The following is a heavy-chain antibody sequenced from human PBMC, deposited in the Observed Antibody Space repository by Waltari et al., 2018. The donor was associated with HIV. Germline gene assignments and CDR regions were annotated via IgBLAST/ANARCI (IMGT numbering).Heavy chain of an antibody. CDR1: GFSVRDFA. J-gene: IGHJ6*02. CDR2: ISSSSSNI. Sequence: EVQLVESGGGLVQPGRSLRLSCAASGFSVRDFAMNWVRQAPGKGLEWISYISSSSSNIKYADSVKGRFTISRDNTKSSLDLHMNNLRDEDTAVYFCARDTLNLYFGLDVWGQGTTVSVSS. V-gene: IGHV3-48*02. CDR3: ARDTLNLYFGLDV.